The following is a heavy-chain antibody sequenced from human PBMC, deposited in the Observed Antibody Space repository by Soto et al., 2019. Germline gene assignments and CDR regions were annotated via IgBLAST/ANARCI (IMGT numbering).Heavy chain of an antibody. CDR1: GFSLITTGVS. CDR2: IYCVDDK. Sequence: QITLKESGPTLVKPTQTLTLTCTFFGFSLITTGVSVAWIRQPLGKALEWLALIYCVDDKRYSPSLKSRLTITMDTSKSHVVLTMTNMDPVYTSTYYCAHRRTNFDYWGQVTLVTVSS. CDR3: AHRRTNFDY. V-gene: IGHV2-5*02. J-gene: IGHJ4*02.